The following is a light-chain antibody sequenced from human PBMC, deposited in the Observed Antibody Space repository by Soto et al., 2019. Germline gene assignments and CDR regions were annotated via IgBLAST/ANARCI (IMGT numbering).Light chain of an antibody. V-gene: IGLV2-8*01. CDR1: SSDVGGYNY. CDR2: EVS. J-gene: IGLJ2*01. Sequence: QSTLTQPPSASGSPGQSVIISCTGTSSDVGGYNYVSWYQQHPGKAPKLMIYEVSKRPSGVPDRFSGSKSGNTASLTVSGLQAEDEADYYCSSYGGSNNLVFGGGTKLTV. CDR3: SSYGGSNNLV.